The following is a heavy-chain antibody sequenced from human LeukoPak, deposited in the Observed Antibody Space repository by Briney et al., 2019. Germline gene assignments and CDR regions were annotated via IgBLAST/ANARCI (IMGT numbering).Heavy chain of an antibody. Sequence: SETLSPTCTVSGGSISSGDYYWSWIRQPPGKGLEWIGYIYYSGSTYYNPSLKSRVTISVDTSKNQFSLKLSSVTAADTAVYYCARGGGSSSCCYYWGQGTLVTVSS. J-gene: IGHJ4*02. CDR2: IYYSGST. CDR1: GGSISSGDYY. CDR3: ARGGGSSSCCYY. D-gene: IGHD6-13*01. V-gene: IGHV4-30-4*08.